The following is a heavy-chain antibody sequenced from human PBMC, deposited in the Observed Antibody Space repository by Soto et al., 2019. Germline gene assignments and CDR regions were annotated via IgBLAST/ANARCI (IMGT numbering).Heavy chain of an antibody. CDR3: ARGSKVDTAMVPIKYYYYGMDV. J-gene: IGHJ6*02. V-gene: IGHV4-59*01. Sequence: PSETLSLTCTVSGGSISSYYWSWIRQPPGKGLEWIGYIYYSGSTNYNPSFKSRVTISVDTSKNQFSLKLSSVTAADTAVYYCARGSKVDTAMVPIKYYYYGMDVWGQGTTVTVSS. D-gene: IGHD5-18*01. CDR2: IYYSGST. CDR1: GGSISSYY.